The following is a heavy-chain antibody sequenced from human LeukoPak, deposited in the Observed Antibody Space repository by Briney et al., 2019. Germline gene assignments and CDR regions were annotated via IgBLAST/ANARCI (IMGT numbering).Heavy chain of an antibody. J-gene: IGHJ6*03. D-gene: IGHD6-6*01. CDR3: ARADSSIAARLSRSSIFNYYYYMDV. CDR1: GFTFISYW. Sequence: GGSLRLSCAASGFTFISYWMSWVRQAPGKGLEWVANIKQDGSEKYYVDSVKGRFTISRDNAKNSLYLQMDSLRAEDTAVYYCARADSSIAARLSRSSIFNYYYYMDVWGKGTTVTVSS. CDR2: IKQDGSEK. V-gene: IGHV3-7*01.